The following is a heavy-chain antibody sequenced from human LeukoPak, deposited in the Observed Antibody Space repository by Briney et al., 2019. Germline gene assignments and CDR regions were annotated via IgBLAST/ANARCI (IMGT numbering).Heavy chain of an antibody. CDR1: GFTFSNYL. J-gene: IGHJ3*02. CDR3: AICSGGSCYHYAFDI. V-gene: IGHV3-74*01. D-gene: IGHD2-15*01. Sequence: GGSLRLSRAASGFTFSNYLMHWVRQAPGKGLVWVSRINSDGSSASYADSVKGRFTMSRDNAKNTLYLQMNSLRAEDTAVYYCAICSGGSCYHYAFDIWGQGTMVTVSS. CDR2: INSDGSSA.